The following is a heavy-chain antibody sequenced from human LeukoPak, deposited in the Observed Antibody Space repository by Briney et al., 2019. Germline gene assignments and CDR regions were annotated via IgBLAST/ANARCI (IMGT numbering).Heavy chain of an antibody. CDR2: ISSSGSSL. V-gene: IGHV3-48*03. CDR3: AKDLESYRYDFHPSMDV. CDR1: GFTFSSYE. Sequence: GGSLRLSCAASGFTFSSYEMNWVRQAPGEGLEWVSYISSSGSSLKYADSVKGRFTISRDNSKNTLYLQMNSLRAEDTAVYYCAKDLESYRYDFHPSMDVXXKGTXVTISS. D-gene: IGHD3/OR15-3a*01. J-gene: IGHJ6*03.